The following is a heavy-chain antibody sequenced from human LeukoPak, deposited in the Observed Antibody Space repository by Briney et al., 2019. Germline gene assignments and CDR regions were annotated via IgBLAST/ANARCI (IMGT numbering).Heavy chain of an antibody. D-gene: IGHD4-17*01. CDR3: ARAGPAYGDYVSRFDY. J-gene: IGHJ4*02. V-gene: IGHV4-39*07. CDR2: IYTSGST. Sequence: SETLSLTCTVSGGSISSSSYYWGWIRQPPGKGLEWIGSIYTSGSTNYNPSLKSRVTISVDTSKNQFSLKLSSVTAADTAVYYCARAGPAYGDYVSRFDYWGQGTLVTVSS. CDR1: GGSISSSSYY.